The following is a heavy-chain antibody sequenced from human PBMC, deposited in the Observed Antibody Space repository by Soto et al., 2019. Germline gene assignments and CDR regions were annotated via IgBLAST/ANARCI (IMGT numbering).Heavy chain of an antibody. J-gene: IGHJ4*02. CDR3: ARGSHPGRVDY. Sequence: EVQLVESGGGLVQPGGSLRLSCAASGFTVSSNYMSWVRQAPGKGLEWVSVIYNGGSTYYADSVKVRFTISRHNSKNTLYLQMNSLRAEDTAVYYCARGSHPGRVDYWGQGTLVTVSS. CDR2: IYNGGST. V-gene: IGHV3-53*04. D-gene: IGHD3-10*01. CDR1: GFTVSSNY.